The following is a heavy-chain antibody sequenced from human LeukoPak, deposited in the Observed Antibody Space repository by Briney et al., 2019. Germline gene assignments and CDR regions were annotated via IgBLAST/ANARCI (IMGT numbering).Heavy chain of an antibody. Sequence: SVKVSCKASGGTFSSYAISWVRQAPGQGLEWMGGIIPIFGTANYAQTFQGRVTITADESTSTAYMELSSLRSEDTSVYYCARDWGPYYDYVWGSYRYDAFDIWGQGTMVTVSS. CDR3: ARDWGPYYDYVWGSYRYDAFDI. J-gene: IGHJ3*02. CDR2: IIPIFGTA. V-gene: IGHV1-69*13. CDR1: GGTFSSYA. D-gene: IGHD3-16*02.